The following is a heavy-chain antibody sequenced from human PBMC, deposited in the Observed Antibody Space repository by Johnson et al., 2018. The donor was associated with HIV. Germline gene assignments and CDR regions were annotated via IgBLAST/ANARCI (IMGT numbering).Heavy chain of an antibody. CDR2: ISSSGSTI. CDR3: ARRCSSSSCAHGAFDI. CDR1: GFTFSSYE. J-gene: IGHJ3*02. Sequence: VQLVESGGGLVQPGGSLRLSCAASGFTFSSYEMNWVRQAPGKGLEWVSYISSSGSTIYYADSVKGRFTISRDNAKNSLYLQMNSLRAEDTAVYYCARRCSSSSCAHGAFDIWGQGTVVTVSS. V-gene: IGHV3-48*03. D-gene: IGHD2-2*01.